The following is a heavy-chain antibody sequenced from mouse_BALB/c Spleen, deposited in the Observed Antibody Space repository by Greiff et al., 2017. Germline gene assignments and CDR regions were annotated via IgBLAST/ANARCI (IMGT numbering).Heavy chain of an antibody. V-gene: IGHV5-6-5*01. J-gene: IGHJ4*01. CDR1: GFTFSSYA. CDR2: ISSGGST. D-gene: IGHD1-1*02. Sequence: EVKLMESGGGLVKPGGSLKLSCAASGFTFSSYAMSWVRQTPEKRLEWVASISSGGSTYYPDSVKGRFTISRDNARNILYLQMSSLRSEDTAMYYCANPSLLYGYAMDYWGQGTSVTVSS. CDR3: ANPSLLYGYAMDY.